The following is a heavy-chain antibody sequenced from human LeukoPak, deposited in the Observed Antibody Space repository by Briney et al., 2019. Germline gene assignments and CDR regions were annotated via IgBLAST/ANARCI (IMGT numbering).Heavy chain of an antibody. J-gene: IGHJ4*02. CDR2: ISSTSSTR. CDR3: ASTGFSQYDVLTGSKDLDF. D-gene: IGHD3-9*01. CDR1: GFTFIRHA. Sequence: PGGSLRLSCAASGFTFIRHAMNWVRQAPGKGLEWVSYISSTSSTRYYADSVKGRFTISRDNAKSSLYLQMNSLRAEDTAVYYCASTGFSQYDVLTGSKDLDFWGQGTLVTVSS. V-gene: IGHV3-48*04.